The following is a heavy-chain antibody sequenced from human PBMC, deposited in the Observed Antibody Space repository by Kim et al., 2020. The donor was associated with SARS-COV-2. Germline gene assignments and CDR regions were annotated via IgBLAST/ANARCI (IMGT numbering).Heavy chain of an antibody. Sequence: GGSLRLSCAASGLTVSSNYLTSNYIQWVRQAPGKGLEWLSVIYSNGATKYIESVKGRFTNSRDTAKNIVFLQMNSLTGEDTALYYCTRGFDYLDVWGKGTSVTVSS. J-gene: IGHJ6*03. V-gene: IGHV3-53*01. CDR3: TRGFDYLDV. CDR1: GLTVSSNYLTSNY. CDR2: IYSNGAT. D-gene: IGHD3-10*01.